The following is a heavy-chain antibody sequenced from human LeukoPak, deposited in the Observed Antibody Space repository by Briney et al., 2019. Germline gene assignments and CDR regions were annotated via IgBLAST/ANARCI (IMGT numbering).Heavy chain of an antibody. CDR3: AISDSSSFAFDI. J-gene: IGHJ3*02. Sequence: PSETLSLTCTVSGGSISSYYWSWIRQPPGKGLEWIGYIYYSGSTNYNPSLKSRVTISVDTSKNQFSLKLSSVTAADTAVYYCAISDSSSFAFDIWGQGTMVTVSS. CDR1: GGSISSYY. V-gene: IGHV4-59*08. CDR2: IYYSGST. D-gene: IGHD6-13*01.